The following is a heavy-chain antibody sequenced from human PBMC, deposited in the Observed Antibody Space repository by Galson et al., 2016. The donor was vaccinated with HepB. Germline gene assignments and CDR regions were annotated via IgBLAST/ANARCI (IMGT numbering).Heavy chain of an antibody. CDR3: AKSSCGGECYYRMDV. J-gene: IGHJ6*02. Sequence: SLRLSCAASGFTFSSYSMTWVRQAPGKGLEWVSAISGSGGRTLYADSVTGRFSISRDGSKNTLYLQLNSLRVEDTDVYYCAKSSCGGECYYRMDVWGQGTTVTVS. CDR1: GFTFSSYS. V-gene: IGHV3-23*01. D-gene: IGHD2-21*01. CDR2: ISGSGGRT.